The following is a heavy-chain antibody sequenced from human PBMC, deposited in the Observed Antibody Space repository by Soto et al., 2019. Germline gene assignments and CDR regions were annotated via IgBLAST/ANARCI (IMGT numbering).Heavy chain of an antibody. Sequence: QVQLQESGPGLVKPSETLSLTCTVSGGSVSSGSYYWSWIRQPPGKGLEWIGYIYYSGSTNYNPSLKSRVTISVDTSKNQFSLKLSSVTAADTAVYYGARGPVWNWYAFDIWGQGTMVTVSS. V-gene: IGHV4-61*01. J-gene: IGHJ3*02. CDR2: IYYSGST. D-gene: IGHD1-7*01. CDR1: GGSVSSGSYY. CDR3: ARGPVWNWYAFDI.